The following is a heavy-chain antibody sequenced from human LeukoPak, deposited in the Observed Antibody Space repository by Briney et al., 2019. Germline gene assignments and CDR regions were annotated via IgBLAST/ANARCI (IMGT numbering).Heavy chain of an antibody. CDR1: GFTFSSYA. Sequence: PGGSLRLSCAASGFTFSSYAMNWVRQAPGKGLEWVSAISGSGGSTYYADSVKGRFTISRDNSKNTLYLQMNSLRAEDTAVYYCAKDKMRVLRYFDWLAPFDYWGQGTLVTVSS. V-gene: IGHV3-23*01. CDR3: AKDKMRVLRYFDWLAPFDY. CDR2: ISGSGGST. D-gene: IGHD3-9*01. J-gene: IGHJ4*02.